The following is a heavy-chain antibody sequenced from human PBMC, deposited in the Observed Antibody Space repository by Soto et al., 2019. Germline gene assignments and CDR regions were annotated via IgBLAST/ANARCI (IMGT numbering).Heavy chain of an antibody. CDR3: ERLYSGSYVCEY. D-gene: IGHD1-26*01. V-gene: IGHV4-59*01. J-gene: IGHJ4*02. CDR1: GGSISSYY. CDR2: LYYSGST. Sequence: QVQLQESGPGLVKPSETLSLTCTVSGGSISSYYCSWIRQPPGKGLEWIVGLYYSGSTKYNPSIKSRVTISVGTSKSQFSLNLSSVTAADTAVYYCERLYSGSYVCEYWGKGTLVTVSS.